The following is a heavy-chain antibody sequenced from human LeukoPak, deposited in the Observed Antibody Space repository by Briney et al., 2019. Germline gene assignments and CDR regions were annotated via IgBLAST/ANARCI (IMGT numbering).Heavy chain of an antibody. Sequence: PSETLSLTCTVSGSSISSYYWSWIRQPPGKGLEWIGYIYYSGSTNYNPSLKSRVTISVDTSKNQFSLKLSSVTAADTAVYYCARDLTGFDYWGQGTLVTVSS. J-gene: IGHJ4*02. D-gene: IGHD7-27*01. CDR2: IYYSGST. CDR1: GSSISSYY. V-gene: IGHV4-59*01. CDR3: ARDLTGFDY.